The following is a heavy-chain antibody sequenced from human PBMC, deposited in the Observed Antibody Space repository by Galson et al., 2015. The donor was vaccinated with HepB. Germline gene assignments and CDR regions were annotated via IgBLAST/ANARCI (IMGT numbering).Heavy chain of an antibody. V-gene: IGHV1-3*01. D-gene: IGHD3-3*01. CDR3: ASPHAFWSGAFDY. Sequence: SVKVSCKASGYIFSSFAIHWVRQAPGQRLEWMGWINAGNDRAIYSQKFQGRITITKNKSASTAYMGLSSLKSEDTALYYCASPHAFWSGAFDYWGQGTLVTVSP. CDR2: INAGNDRA. CDR1: GYIFSSFA. J-gene: IGHJ4*02.